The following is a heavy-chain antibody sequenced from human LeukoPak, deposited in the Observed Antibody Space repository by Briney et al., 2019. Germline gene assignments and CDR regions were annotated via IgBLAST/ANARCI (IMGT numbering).Heavy chain of an antibody. D-gene: IGHD6-19*01. CDR3: ASGDSSGWYLDT. Sequence: PGGSLRLSCAASGFSIDDHGMSWVRQVPGKGLQWVAGINWNGGSTGYAYSVKGRFTISRDNAKNSLYLQMNSLRAEDTALYYCASGDSSGWYLDTWGQGTLVSVSS. J-gene: IGHJ4*02. CDR1: GFSIDDHG. CDR2: INWNGGST. V-gene: IGHV3-20*04.